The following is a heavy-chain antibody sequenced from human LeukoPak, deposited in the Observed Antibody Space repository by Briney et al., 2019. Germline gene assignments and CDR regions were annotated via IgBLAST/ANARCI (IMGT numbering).Heavy chain of an antibody. CDR1: GGSISSYY. J-gene: IGHJ4*02. CDR3: ARSVGYSYGMIDY. D-gene: IGHD5-18*01. V-gene: IGHV4-59*12. Sequence: SETLSLTCTVSGGSISSYYWSWIRQPPGKGLEWIGYIYYSGSTNYNPSLKSRVTISVDKSKNQFSLKLSSVTAADTAVYYCARSVGYSYGMIDYWGQGTLVTVSS. CDR2: IYYSGST.